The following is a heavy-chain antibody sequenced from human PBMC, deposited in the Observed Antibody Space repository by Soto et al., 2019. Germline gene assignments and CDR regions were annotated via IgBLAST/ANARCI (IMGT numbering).Heavy chain of an antibody. J-gene: IGHJ3*02. CDR2: INSDGSST. D-gene: IGHD4-4*01. Sequence: EVQLVESGGGLVQPGGSPRLSCAASGFTFSSYWMHWVRQAPGKGLVWVSRINSDGSSTTYADSVKGRFTISRDNAKNTLDLQMNSLRVEDTAVYHCAKADYRARGAFDIWGPGTMVTVPS. CDR1: GFTFSSYW. V-gene: IGHV3-74*01. CDR3: AKADYRARGAFDI.